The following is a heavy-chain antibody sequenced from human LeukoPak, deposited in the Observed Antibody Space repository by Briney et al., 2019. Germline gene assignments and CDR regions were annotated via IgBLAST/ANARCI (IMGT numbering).Heavy chain of an antibody. V-gene: IGHV3-74*01. CDR1: GFPFSSYW. CDR3: ARSNSSGWYYFDY. D-gene: IGHD6-19*01. J-gene: IGHJ4*02. Sequence: TGGSLRLSCAASGFPFSSYWMHWVRQAPGKGLVWVSRIKSDGSATSNADSVKGRFTISRDNAKNTLYLQMNSLRAEDTAVYYCARSNSSGWYYFDYWGQGTLVTVSS. CDR2: IKSDGSAT.